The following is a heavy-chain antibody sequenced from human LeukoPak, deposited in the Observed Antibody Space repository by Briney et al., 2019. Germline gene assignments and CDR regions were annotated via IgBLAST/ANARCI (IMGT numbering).Heavy chain of an antibody. CDR1: GGSFYVYY. D-gene: IGHD3-16*01. Sequence: SETLSLTCAVYGGSFYVYYWSWIRQPPGKGLEWIGEINHSGSTNYSPSLKSRVTISVDTSKNQFSLKLNSVTAADTAVYYCARHRRGEPIDSWGQGTLVTVSS. CDR2: INHSGST. J-gene: IGHJ4*02. V-gene: IGHV4-34*01. CDR3: ARHRRGEPIDS.